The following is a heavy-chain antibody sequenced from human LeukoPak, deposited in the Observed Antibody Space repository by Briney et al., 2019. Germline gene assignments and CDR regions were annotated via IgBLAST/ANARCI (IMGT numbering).Heavy chain of an antibody. D-gene: IGHD3-22*01. CDR3: ARDKYCYDSSGYDY. CDR2: INPNSGGT. V-gene: IGHV1-2*02. Sequence: ASVKVSCKASGYTFTGYYMHWVRQAPGQGLEWMGWINPNSGGTNYAQKFQGRVTMTRDTSISTAYMELSRLRSDDTAVYYCARDKYCYDSSGYDYWGQGTLVTVSS. CDR1: GYTFTGYY. J-gene: IGHJ4*02.